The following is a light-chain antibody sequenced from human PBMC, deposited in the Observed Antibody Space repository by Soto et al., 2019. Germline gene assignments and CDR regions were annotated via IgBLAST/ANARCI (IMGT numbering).Light chain of an antibody. CDR1: SSNIGSNY. J-gene: IGLJ2*01. CDR2: RNN. Sequence: QSVLTQPPSASGTPGQRVTISCSGSSSNIGSNYVYWYQQLPGTAPKLLIYRNNQRPSGVPDRFSGSKSGTSASLAIRGLRSEDEADYYCAARDDSLSGPGVFGGGTQLTVL. CDR3: AARDDSLSGPGV. V-gene: IGLV1-47*01.